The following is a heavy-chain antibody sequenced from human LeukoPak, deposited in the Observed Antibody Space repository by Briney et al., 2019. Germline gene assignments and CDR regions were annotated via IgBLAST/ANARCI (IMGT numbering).Heavy chain of an antibody. V-gene: IGHV4-39*07. J-gene: IGHJ5*02. CDR1: GGSISSSSYY. Sequence: SETLSLTCTVSGGSISSSSYYWGWIRQPPGKGLEWIGEINHSGSTNYNPSLKSRVTISVDTSKNQFSLKLSSVTAADTAVYYCARKKRSGSYYNVNWFDPWGQGTLVTVSS. D-gene: IGHD3-10*01. CDR2: INHSGST. CDR3: ARKKRSGSYYNVNWFDP.